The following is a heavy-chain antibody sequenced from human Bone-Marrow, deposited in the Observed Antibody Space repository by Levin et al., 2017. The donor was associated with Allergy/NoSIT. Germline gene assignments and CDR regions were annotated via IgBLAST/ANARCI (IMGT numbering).Heavy chain of an antibody. Sequence: SQTLSLTCSVSGVSVSSGSYYWSWIRQPAGKGLEWIGNIFRGGRTAYNPSLRGRVAISVDTSKNQFSLKLTSVTTADPAMYFCARVVPAALSGDDYWGQGTLVTVSS. V-gene: IGHV4-61*01. D-gene: IGHD2-2*01. CDR3: ARVVPAALSGDDY. CDR1: GVSVSSGSYY. J-gene: IGHJ4*02. CDR2: IFRGGRT.